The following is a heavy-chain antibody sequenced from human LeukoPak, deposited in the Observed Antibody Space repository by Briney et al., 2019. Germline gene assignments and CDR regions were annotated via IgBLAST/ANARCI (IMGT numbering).Heavy chain of an antibody. CDR3: ARRVGDYGAAFDV. J-gene: IGHJ3*01. V-gene: IGHV3-33*01. CDR1: GFTFSSYG. Sequence: GGSLRLSCAASGFTFSSYGMHWVRQAPGKGLEWVAVIWFDGSNKYYADSVKGRFTISRGNSKNTLNLQMNSLRAEDTALYYCARRVGDYGAAFDVWGQGTMVTVSS. CDR2: IWFDGSNK. D-gene: IGHD4-17*01.